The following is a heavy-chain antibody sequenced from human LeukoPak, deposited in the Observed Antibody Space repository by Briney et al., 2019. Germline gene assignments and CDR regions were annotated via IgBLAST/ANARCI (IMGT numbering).Heavy chain of an antibody. J-gene: IGHJ6*02. Sequence: GASVKVSFKASGYTFTSYYMHWVRQAPGQGLEWMGIINPTGGSTSYAQRFQGRVTMTRDTSTSTVYMELYSLRSEDTAVYYCARSVTMVRSYYQYYGMDVWGQGTTVTASS. V-gene: IGHV1-46*01. CDR1: GYTFTSYY. D-gene: IGHD3-10*01. CDR3: ARSVTMVRSYYQYYGMDV. CDR2: INPTGGST.